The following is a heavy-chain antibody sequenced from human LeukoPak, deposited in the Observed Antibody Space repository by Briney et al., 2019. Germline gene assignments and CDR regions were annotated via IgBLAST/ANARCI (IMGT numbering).Heavy chain of an antibody. CDR3: AKRGEDYYGSGSYPDY. CDR2: ISGSGGST. J-gene: IGHJ4*02. Sequence: GGSLRLSCAASGFTLSTYGMSWVRQAPGKGLEWVSAISGSGGSTYYADSVKGRFTISRDNSKNTLYLQMNSLRAEDTAVYYCAKRGEDYYGSGSYPDYWGQGTLVTVSS. CDR1: GFTLSTYG. D-gene: IGHD3-10*01. V-gene: IGHV3-23*01.